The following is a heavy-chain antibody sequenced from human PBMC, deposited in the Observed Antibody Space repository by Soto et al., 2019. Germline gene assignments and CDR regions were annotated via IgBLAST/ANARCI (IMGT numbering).Heavy chain of an antibody. Sequence: SETLSLTCTVSGGSISSGGYYWSWIRQHPGKGLEWIGYIYYGGSTYYNPSLKSRVTISVDTSKNQFSLKLSSVTAADAAVYYCARGNYYYGMDVWGQGTTVTVSS. CDR1: GGSISSGGYY. CDR3: ARGNYYYGMDV. J-gene: IGHJ6*02. V-gene: IGHV4-31*03. CDR2: IYYGGST.